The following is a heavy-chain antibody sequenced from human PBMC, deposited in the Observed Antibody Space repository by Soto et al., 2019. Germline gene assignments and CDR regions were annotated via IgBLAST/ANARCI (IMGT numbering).Heavy chain of an antibody. CDR1: GFTFRSYS. CDR3: ARVPSSASYRSYYYYGMDV. CDR2: ITSSSDTQ. D-gene: IGHD1-26*01. J-gene: IGHJ6*02. Sequence: EVQLVESGGGLVQPGGSLRLSCAASGFTFRSYSMNWVRQAPGKGLEWVSYITSSSDTQYYGDSVRGRFTISRDKAKNSLYLQVNSLRDEETAVYYCARVPSSASYRSYYYYGMDVWGQGTTVTVSS. V-gene: IGHV3-48*02.